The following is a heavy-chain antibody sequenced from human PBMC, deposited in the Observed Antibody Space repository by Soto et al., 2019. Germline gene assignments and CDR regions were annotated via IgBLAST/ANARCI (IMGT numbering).Heavy chain of an antibody. V-gene: IGHV3-9*01. CDR2: IPWNSGTL. CDR1: GFTFIDFA. J-gene: IGHJ6*02. CDR3: ARHRGYHYYGMDV. Sequence: PGGSLRLSCVASGFTFIDFAMRWVRLAPGKGLEWVSAIPWNSGTLDYADSVRGRFSISRDNARNSLYLQMNSLRVEDTAFYYCARHRGYHYYGMDVWGQGTTVTVSS.